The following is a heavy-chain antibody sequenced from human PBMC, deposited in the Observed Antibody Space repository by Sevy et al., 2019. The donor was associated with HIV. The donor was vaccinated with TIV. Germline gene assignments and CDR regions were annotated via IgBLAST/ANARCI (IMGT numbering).Heavy chain of an antibody. CDR2: ISYDGSNK. J-gene: IGHJ4*02. V-gene: IGHV3-30*18. Sequence: GGSLRLSCAASGFTFSSYGMHWVRQAPGKGLEWVAVISYDGSNKYYADSVKGRFTISRDNSKNTLYLQMNSLRAEDTAVYYCAKARWSIAVADWYYFDYWGQGTLVTVSS. CDR1: GFTFSSYG. CDR3: AKARWSIAVADWYYFDY. D-gene: IGHD6-19*01.